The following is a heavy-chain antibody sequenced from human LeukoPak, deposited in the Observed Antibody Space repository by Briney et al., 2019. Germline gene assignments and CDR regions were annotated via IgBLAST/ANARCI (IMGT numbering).Heavy chain of an antibody. CDR1: GFTFSSYA. V-gene: IGHV3-23*01. CDR3: AKAPSHDSSGYYYYFDY. CDR2: ISGSGGST. D-gene: IGHD3-22*01. J-gene: IGHJ4*02. Sequence: PGGSLRLSCAASGFTFSSYAMSWVRQAPGKGLEWVSAISGSGGSTYYADSVKGRFTISRDNSKNTLYLQMNSLRAEDTAVYYCAKAPSHDSSGYYYYFDYWGQGTLVTVSS.